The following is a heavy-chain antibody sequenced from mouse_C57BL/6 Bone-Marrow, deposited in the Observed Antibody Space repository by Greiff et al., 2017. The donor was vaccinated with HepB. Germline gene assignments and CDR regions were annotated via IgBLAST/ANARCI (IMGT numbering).Heavy chain of an antibody. CDR2: ISSGGDYI. D-gene: IGHD4-1*01. J-gene: IGHJ4*01. V-gene: IGHV5-9-1*02. Sequence: EVKLQESGEGLVKPGGSLKLSCAASGFTFSSYAMSWVRQTPEKRLEWVAYISSGGDYIYYADTVKGRFTISRDNARNTLYLQMSSLKSEDTAMYYCTREGNLTAMDYWGQGTSVTVSS. CDR3: TREGNLTAMDY. CDR1: GFTFSSYA.